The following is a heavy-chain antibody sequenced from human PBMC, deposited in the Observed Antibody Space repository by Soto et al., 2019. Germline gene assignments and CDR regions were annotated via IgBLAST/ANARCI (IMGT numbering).Heavy chain of an antibody. V-gene: IGHV1-18*01. CDR2: ISAYNGNT. Sequence: GAPVEVSWKDSGFTIASYCSSWVRQAPGQGLEWMGLISAYNGNTNYAQKLQGRVTMTTDTSTSTAYMELRSLRSDDTAVYYCARGGSPYCSSTSCYPQRDAFDIWGQGTMVTVSS. D-gene: IGHD2-2*01. CDR1: GFTIASYC. J-gene: IGHJ3*02. CDR3: ARGGSPYCSSTSCYPQRDAFDI.